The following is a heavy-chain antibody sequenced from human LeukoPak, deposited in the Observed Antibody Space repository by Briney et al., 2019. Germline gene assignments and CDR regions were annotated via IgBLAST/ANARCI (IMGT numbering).Heavy chain of an antibody. Sequence: ASVKVSCKASGYTFTSYYMHWVRQAPGQGLEWMGIINPSDGSPSYAQKFQGRLTMTRDTSTSTVYMELSSLRSEDTAVYYCARVSHDSSGYSTLVDYWGQGTLVTVSS. J-gene: IGHJ4*02. CDR3: ARVSHDSSGYSTLVDY. D-gene: IGHD3-22*01. CDR2: INPSDGSP. CDR1: GYTFTSYY. V-gene: IGHV1-46*01.